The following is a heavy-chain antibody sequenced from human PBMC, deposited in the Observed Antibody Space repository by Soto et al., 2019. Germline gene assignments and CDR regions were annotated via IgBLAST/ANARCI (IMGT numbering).Heavy chain of an antibody. J-gene: IGHJ6*03. CDR2: ISDSGYT. D-gene: IGHD2-2*01. CDR3: AAVVPAEYYLHFMDV. CDR1: GASIDSHY. V-gene: IGHV4-59*11. Sequence: QIQLQESGPGLVKPSETLSLICTVSGASIDSHYWSWIRQPPGKGLEWIGYISDSGYTRSNPSLQSRVTLSLDVSKKQFSLTLTSATAADTAAYYCAAVVPAEYYLHFMDVWGKGTAVIVYS.